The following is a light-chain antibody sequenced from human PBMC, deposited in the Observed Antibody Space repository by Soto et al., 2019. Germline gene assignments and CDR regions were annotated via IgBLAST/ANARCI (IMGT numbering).Light chain of an antibody. CDR3: QQSYSTLT. CDR2: AAS. CDR1: QTISDY. V-gene: IGKV1-39*01. J-gene: IGKJ3*01. Sequence: DIQMTQSPSSLSASVGDRVTITCRTSQTISDYLNWYQHKPGKAPKLLISAASSLQSGVPSRFSGSGSGTGFTLTISSLQPEDFATYYCQQSYSTLTFGPGTKVDI.